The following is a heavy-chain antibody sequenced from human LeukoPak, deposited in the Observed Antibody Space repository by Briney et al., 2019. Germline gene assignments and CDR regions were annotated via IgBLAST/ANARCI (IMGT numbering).Heavy chain of an antibody. CDR1: GYTFISHV. Sequence: GSSVKVSCKASGYTFISHVINWVRQAPGQGFEWMGCINTKTGNSTYGQGFTGRFAFSADSSVNTAYLQINSLQPEDTAIYYCARGPFWWAPYWFDHWGQGTPLTVSS. D-gene: IGHD2-8*02. CDR3: ARGPFWWAPYWFDH. CDR2: INTKTGNS. V-gene: IGHV7-4-1*02. J-gene: IGHJ5*02.